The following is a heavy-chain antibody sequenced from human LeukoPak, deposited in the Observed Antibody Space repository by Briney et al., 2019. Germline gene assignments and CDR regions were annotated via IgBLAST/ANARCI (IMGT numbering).Heavy chain of an antibody. V-gene: IGHV1-2*02. Sequence: AASVKVSCKASGYTFTGYYMHWVRQAPGQGLEWMGWINPNSGGTNYAQKFQGRVTMTRDTSISTAYMELSRLRSDDTAVYYCARGATMLTNWFDPWGQGTLVTVSS. CDR2: INPNSGGT. CDR3: ARGATMLTNWFDP. J-gene: IGHJ5*02. CDR1: GYTFTGYY. D-gene: IGHD3-10*02.